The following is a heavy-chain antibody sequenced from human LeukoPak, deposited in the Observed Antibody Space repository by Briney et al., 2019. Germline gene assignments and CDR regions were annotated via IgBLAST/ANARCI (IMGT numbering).Heavy chain of an antibody. J-gene: IGHJ6*03. CDR2: IYYSGSA. V-gene: IGHV4-39*07. D-gene: IGHD3-16*01. Sequence: SETLSLTCTVSRGSIASSDYYWGWIRQSPGRGLEWIGSIYYSGSAYYSPSLKSRVTISVDRSRNRLSLRLSSVTAADTAVYYCARMGDTSFFYNIYMDVWGKGTTVIVSS. CDR3: ARMGDTSFFYNIYMDV. CDR1: RGSIASSDYY.